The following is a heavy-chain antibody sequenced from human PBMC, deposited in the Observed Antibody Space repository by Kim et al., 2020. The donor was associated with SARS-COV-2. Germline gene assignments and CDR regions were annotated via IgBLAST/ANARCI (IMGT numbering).Heavy chain of an antibody. CDR2: INHSGTS. V-gene: IGHV4-34*01. CDR3: AREGKMVSTITGFDY. CDR1: GGSFSGYY. J-gene: IGHJ4*02. Sequence: SETLSLTCAVYGGSFSGYYWSWIRQPPGTGLEWIGEINHSGTSNYNPSLKSRVTISADTSKNQFSLKLASVTAADTAVYYCAREGKMVSTITGFDYWGQG. D-gene: IGHD5-12*01.